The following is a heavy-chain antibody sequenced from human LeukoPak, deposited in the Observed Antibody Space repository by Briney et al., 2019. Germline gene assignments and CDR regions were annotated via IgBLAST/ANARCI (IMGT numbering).Heavy chain of an antibody. D-gene: IGHD4-17*01. CDR3: ARGRPHGDLGY. CDR2: INHSGST. CDR1: GFTFSSYA. V-gene: IGHV4-34*01. J-gene: IGHJ4*02. Sequence: GSLRLSCAASGFTFSSYAMSWIRQPPGKGLEWIGEINHSGSTNYNPSLKSRVTISVDTSKNQFSLKLSSVTAADTAVYYCARGRPHGDLGYWGQGTLVTVSS.